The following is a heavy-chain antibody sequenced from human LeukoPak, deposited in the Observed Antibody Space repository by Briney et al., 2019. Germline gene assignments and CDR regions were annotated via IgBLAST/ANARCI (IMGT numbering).Heavy chain of an antibody. CDR2: IYYTGTT. J-gene: IGHJ3*01. V-gene: IGHV4-59*08. CDR1: GGSISGTYY. Sequence: SETLSLTCTVSGGSISGTYYWSWIRQPPGKGLEWIGYIYYTGTTDSNPSLKSRVTVSLDTSKNQFSLNLSSVTAADTAVYYCARRWVYDKRAFDAWGQGTMVTVSS. D-gene: IGHD3-16*01. CDR3: ARRWVYDKRAFDA.